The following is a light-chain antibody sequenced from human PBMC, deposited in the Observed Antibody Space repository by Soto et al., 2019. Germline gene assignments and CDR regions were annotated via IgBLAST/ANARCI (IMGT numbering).Light chain of an antibody. CDR3: QQSFVPPRT. Sequence: DLQMTQSPSSLSASVGDRVTITCRASQSVSSYLNWYQQKPGKAPKVLIYAASALQSGVPARFSGSGYGTDFTLPIDSLQPEDFATYYCQQSFVPPRTFGQGTKVEIK. CDR2: AAS. J-gene: IGKJ1*01. V-gene: IGKV1-39*01. CDR1: QSVSSY.